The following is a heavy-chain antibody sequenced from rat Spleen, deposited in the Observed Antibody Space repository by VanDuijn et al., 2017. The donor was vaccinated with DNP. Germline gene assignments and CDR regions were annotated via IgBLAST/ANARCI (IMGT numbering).Heavy chain of an antibody. Sequence: EVQLVESGGGLVQPGRSLKLSCVGSGFTSNNYWMTWIRQTPGKGLEWVASISNTGDNTYYSDSVKGRFSLSRDNAKSTLYLQMDSLRSEDTAAYYCAGRPPPTRGPFDYWGQGVTVTVSS. CDR2: ISNTGDNT. CDR3: AGRPPPTRGPFDY. D-gene: IGHD1-4*01. V-gene: IGHV5-31*01. CDR1: GFTSNNYW. J-gene: IGHJ2*01.